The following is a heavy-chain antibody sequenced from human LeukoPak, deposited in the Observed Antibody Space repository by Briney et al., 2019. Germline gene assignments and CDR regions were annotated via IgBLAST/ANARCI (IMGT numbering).Heavy chain of an antibody. D-gene: IGHD6-13*01. Sequence: GGSLRLSCAASGFTFSSYGMHWVRQAPGKGLEWVAVIWYDGSNKYYADSVKGRFTISRDNSKNTLYLQMNSLRAEDTAVYYCARDDGGYSSSWTNYYYHGMDVWGQGTTVTVSS. CDR3: ARDDGGYSSSWTNYYYHGMDV. V-gene: IGHV3-33*01. CDR2: IWYDGSNK. CDR1: GFTFSSYG. J-gene: IGHJ6*02.